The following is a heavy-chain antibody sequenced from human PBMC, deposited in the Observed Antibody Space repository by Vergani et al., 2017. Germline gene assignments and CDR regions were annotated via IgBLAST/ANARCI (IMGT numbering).Heavy chain of an antibody. CDR3: ARVNTETNGHLYYYYYMDV. D-gene: IGHD4-11*01. Sequence: QVQLQQWGGGLLKPSETLSLTCVVNGGSFTSYNWTWIRQSPGEGLEWVGDIDHTGRPDYNPYLKGRLTMSVDKSQNRFSLTLTSGTATDTAIYFCARVNTETNGHLYYYYYMDVWGQGTAVTVS. J-gene: IGHJ6*03. CDR2: IDHTGRP. V-gene: IGHV4-34*01. CDR1: GGSFTSYN.